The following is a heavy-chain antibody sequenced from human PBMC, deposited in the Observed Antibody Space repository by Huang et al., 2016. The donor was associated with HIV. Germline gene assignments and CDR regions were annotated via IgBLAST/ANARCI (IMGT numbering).Heavy chain of an antibody. V-gene: IGHV3-21*01. CDR2: INRRDDYM. CDR1: GFIFSRYS. Sequence: EVQLVESGGGLVKPGRSLRLSCAAYGFIFSRYSINWVRQAPGKGIELGSFINRRDDYMDYVDSVRGRFTISRDNAKNSVFLQMNSLRAEDTAVYYCARVTESSSWYNYYYMDVWGKGATVTVSS. J-gene: IGHJ6*03. CDR3: ARVTESSSWYNYYYMDV. D-gene: IGHD6-13*01.